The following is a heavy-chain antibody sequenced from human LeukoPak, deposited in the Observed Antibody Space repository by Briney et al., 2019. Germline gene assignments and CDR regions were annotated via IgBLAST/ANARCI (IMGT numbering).Heavy chain of an antibody. CDR2: ISSSSSYI. J-gene: IGHJ4*02. D-gene: IGHD3-22*01. CDR3: ARDGGYYDSSGYYQY. V-gene: IGHV3-21*01. Sequence: PGGSLRLSCAASGFTFSSYSMNWVRQAPGKGLEWVSSISSSSSYIYYADSVKGRFTISRDNAKNSLYLQMNSLRAEDTAVYYCARDGGYYDSSGYYQYWGQGTLVTVSS. CDR1: GFTFSSYS.